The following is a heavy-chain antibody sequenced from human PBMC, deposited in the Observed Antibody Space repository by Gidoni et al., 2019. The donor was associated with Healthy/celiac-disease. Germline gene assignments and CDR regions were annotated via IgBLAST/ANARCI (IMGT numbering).Heavy chain of an antibody. V-gene: IGHV4-39*01. J-gene: IGHJ1*01. CDR1: GGSISSSRYD. CDR3: ARQGEKYSSGWVVLWYFQH. Sequence: QLQRQESGPGLVKPSETLSLTCTVSGGSISSSRYDRGWIRQPPGKGLEWIGSIYYSGSTYSTPSLKSPVTLSVDPSKNQFSLKLSSVTAADTALYYCARQGEKYSSGWVVLWYFQHWGQGALVTVSS. CDR2: IYYSGST. D-gene: IGHD6-19*01.